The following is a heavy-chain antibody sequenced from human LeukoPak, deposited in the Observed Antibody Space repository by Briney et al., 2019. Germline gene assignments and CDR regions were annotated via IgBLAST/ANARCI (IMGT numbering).Heavy chain of an antibody. CDR3: ARSFSSGWYEVYYFDY. Sequence: GGSLRLSCAASGFTSSKMNWVRQAPGKGLEWVSYISSSGITTYYADSVKGRFTISRDNAKNSLYLQMNSLRAEDTAVYYCARSFSSGWYEVYYFDYWGQGTLVTVSS. CDR2: ISSSGITT. J-gene: IGHJ4*02. CDR1: GFTSSK. V-gene: IGHV3-48*03. D-gene: IGHD6-19*01.